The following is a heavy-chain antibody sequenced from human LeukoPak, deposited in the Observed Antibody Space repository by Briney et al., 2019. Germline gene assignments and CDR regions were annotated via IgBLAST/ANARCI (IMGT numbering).Heavy chain of an antibody. CDR3: AKGGRYCTSITCYYNWFDP. V-gene: IGHV3-23*01. Sequence: GSLRLSCAASGFTFSNYAMSWVRQAPGKGLEWVSVISGSGDTTYYIDSVRGRFTISRHNSKNTLYLQMNSLRAEDTAVYYCAKGGRYCTSITCYYNWFDPWGQGTLVTVSS. CDR2: ISGSGDTT. J-gene: IGHJ5*02. D-gene: IGHD2-2*01. CDR1: GFTFSNYA.